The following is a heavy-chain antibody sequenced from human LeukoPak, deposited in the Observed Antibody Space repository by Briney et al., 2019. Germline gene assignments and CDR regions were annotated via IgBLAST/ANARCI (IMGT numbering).Heavy chain of an antibody. J-gene: IGHJ4*02. CDR1: GFTFSSYG. CDR2: IWYDGSNK. CDR3: ARERCGGDCYFDY. Sequence: GRSLRLSCAASGFTFSSYGMHWVRQAPGKGLEWVAVIWYDGSNKYYADSVKGRFTISRDNSKNTLYLQMNSLRAEDTAVYYCARERCGGDCYFDYWGRGPLATVSS. D-gene: IGHD2-21*02. V-gene: IGHV3-33*08.